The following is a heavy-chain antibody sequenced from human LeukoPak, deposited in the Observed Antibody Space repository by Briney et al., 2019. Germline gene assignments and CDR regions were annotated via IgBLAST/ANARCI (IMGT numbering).Heavy chain of an antibody. J-gene: IGHJ4*02. CDR1: GVSINSYF. V-gene: IGHV4-59*01. CDR3: ARGRDHPDY. Sequence: SETLSLTCTVSGVSINSYFWSWIRQPPGKGLEWIGYIYYSDSTNDNPSLESRVTISVDTSKNQFSLKLKSVTPADTAVYYCARGRDHPDYWGQGTLVTVSS. CDR2: IYYSDST. D-gene: IGHD2-21*02.